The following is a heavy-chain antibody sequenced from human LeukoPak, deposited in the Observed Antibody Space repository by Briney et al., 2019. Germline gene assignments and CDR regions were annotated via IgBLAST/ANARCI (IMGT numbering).Heavy chain of an antibody. D-gene: IGHD3-22*01. Sequence: GGSLRLSCAASGFAFSNAWMNWVRQAPGKGLEWVGRIKSKTDGGTTDYAAPVKGRFTISRDDSKNTLYLQMNSLKTEDTAVYYCTTSSFYYDSSGEFGYWGQGTLVTVSS. CDR2: IKSKTDGGTT. CDR1: GFAFSNAW. CDR3: TTSSFYYDSSGEFGY. V-gene: IGHV3-15*07. J-gene: IGHJ4*02.